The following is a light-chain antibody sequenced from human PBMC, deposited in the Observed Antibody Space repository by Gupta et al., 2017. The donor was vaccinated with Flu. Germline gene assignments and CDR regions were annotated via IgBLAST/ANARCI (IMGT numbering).Light chain of an antibody. CDR3: QYDDSSNRWV. J-gene: IGLJ3*02. V-gene: IGLV6-57*01. Sequence: FMLSHPHSVPASPVKTVTISCTRSRGSIASNIVHWYQHRPGNSPTTVIYEDNQRPSGVPDRFSGSIDSSSNAASLTISVQKKEDAADYYCQYDDSSNRWVFGGGTKLTVL. CDR1: RGSIASNI. CDR2: EDN.